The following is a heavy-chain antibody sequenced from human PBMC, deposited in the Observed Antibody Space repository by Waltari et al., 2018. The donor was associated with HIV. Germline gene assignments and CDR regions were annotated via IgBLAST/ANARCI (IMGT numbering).Heavy chain of an antibody. CDR1: GYNFSNYD. CDR3: ARGAEFCPGPSCYRLDP. Sequence: QAQLVQSGAAVKKPGASVGLSFKAYGYNFSNYDIHWGRQDPGQGLEWMGRVSSRSGKVYYGQKFQDRVNLTRDTYTTTAYMELRNLTSDDTALYRCARGAEFCPGPSCYRLDP. J-gene: IGHJ5*02. D-gene: IGHD3-16*01. V-gene: IGHV1-8*01. CDR2: VSSRSGKV.